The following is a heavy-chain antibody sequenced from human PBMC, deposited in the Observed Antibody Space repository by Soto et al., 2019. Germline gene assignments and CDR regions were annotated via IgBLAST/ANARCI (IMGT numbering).Heavy chain of an antibody. D-gene: IGHD2-21*02. J-gene: IGHJ4*02. V-gene: IGHV6-1*01. CDR3: ARLLGGTADY. CDR1: GDSVSSKSAA. Sequence: SQTLSLTCAISGDSVSSKSAAWYWIRQSPSRGLEWLGRTYYRYKWYNDYAVSVKSRITINPDTSKNRFSLQLNSVTPDDTAVYYCARLLGGTADYWGQGALDTVTS. CDR2: TYYRYKWYN.